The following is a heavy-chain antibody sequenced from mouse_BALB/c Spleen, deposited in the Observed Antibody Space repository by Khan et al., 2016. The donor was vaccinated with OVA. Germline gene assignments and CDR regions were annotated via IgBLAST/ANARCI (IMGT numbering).Heavy chain of an antibody. D-gene: IGHD1-1*01. V-gene: IGHV1S136*01. J-gene: IGHJ3*01. CDR3: ARRAYYGSSSFAY. CDR2: INPYNDGT. Sequence: VRLQQSGPELVKPGASVKMSCKASGYTFTSYVMHWVKQKPGQGLEWIGYINPYNDGTKYNEKFKGKATLTSDKSSSTAYMELSSLTSEDSAVYYCARRAYYGSSSFAYWGQGTLVTVSA. CDR1: GYTFTSYV.